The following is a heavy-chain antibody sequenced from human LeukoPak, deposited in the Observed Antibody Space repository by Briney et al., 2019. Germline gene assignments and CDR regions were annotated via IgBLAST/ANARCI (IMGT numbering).Heavy chain of an antibody. CDR1: GGSISSSSYY. CDR3: ARDFWDRTGVVVVAADAFDI. V-gene: IGHV4-39*07. D-gene: IGHD2-15*01. CDR2: IYYSGST. Sequence: SETLSLTCTVSGGSISSSSYYWGWIRQPPGRGLEWIGSIYYSGSTYYNPSLKSRVTISVDTSKNQFSLKLSSVTAADTAVYYCARDFWDRTGVVVVAADAFDIWGQGTMVTVSS. J-gene: IGHJ3*02.